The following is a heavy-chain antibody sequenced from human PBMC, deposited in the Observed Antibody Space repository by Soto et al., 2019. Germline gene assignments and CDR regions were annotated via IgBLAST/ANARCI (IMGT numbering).Heavy chain of an antibody. CDR2: IYPGDSDT. CDR1: GYSFTSYW. CDR3: ARGIFGVVIMNPYFDY. D-gene: IGHD3-3*01. V-gene: IGHV5-51*01. Sequence: GESLKISCKGSGYSFTSYWIGWVRQMPGKGLEWMGIIYPGDSDTRYSPSFQGQVTISADKSISTAYLQWSSLKASDTAMYYCARGIFGVVIMNPYFDYWGQGTLVTVS. J-gene: IGHJ4*02.